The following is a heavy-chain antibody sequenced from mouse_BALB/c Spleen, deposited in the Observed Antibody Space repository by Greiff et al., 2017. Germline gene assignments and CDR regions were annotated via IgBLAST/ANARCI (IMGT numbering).Heavy chain of an antibody. J-gene: IGHJ4*01. CDR3: ARSLYYYGSSYAMDY. V-gene: IGHV7-3*02. D-gene: IGHD1-1*01. CDR1: GFTFTDYY. Sequence: DVKLVESGGGLVQPGGSLRLSCATSGFTFTDYYMSWVRQPPGKALEWLGFIRNKANGYTTEYSASVKGRFTISRDNSQSILYLQMNTLRAEDSATYYCARSLYYYGSSYAMDYWGQGTSVTVSS. CDR2: IRNKANGYTT.